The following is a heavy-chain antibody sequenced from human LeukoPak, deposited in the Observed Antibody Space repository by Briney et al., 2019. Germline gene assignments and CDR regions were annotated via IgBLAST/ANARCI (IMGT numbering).Heavy chain of an antibody. CDR2: IRSKAYGGTT. Sequence: GRSLILSCTASGFTFGDYAMSWVRQAPGKGLEWVGFIRSKAYGGTTEYAASVKGRFTISRDDSKSIAYLQMNSLKTEDTAVYYCTRSYVDTAMVFDYWGQGTLVTVSS. CDR1: GFTFGDYA. V-gene: IGHV3-49*04. D-gene: IGHD5-18*01. CDR3: TRSYVDTAMVFDY. J-gene: IGHJ4*02.